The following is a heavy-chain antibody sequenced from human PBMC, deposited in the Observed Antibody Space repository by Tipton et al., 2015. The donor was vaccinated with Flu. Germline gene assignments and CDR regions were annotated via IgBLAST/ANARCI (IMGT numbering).Heavy chain of an antibody. CDR2: IYHIGNT. Sequence: LRLSCTVSGGSLSSVYWSWIRQPPGKGLEWIGYIYHIGNTKYNPSPESRVTISGDTSRNQFSLKLRSVTAADTAVYYCVKGDSLFESWGQGTLVTVSS. CDR1: GGSLSSVY. D-gene: IGHD2-21*02. CDR3: VKGDSLFES. J-gene: IGHJ4*02. V-gene: IGHV4-59*01.